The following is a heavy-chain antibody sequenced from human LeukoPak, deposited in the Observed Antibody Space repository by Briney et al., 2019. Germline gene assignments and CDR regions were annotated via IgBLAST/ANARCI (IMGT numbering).Heavy chain of an antibody. CDR1: GFTLDTYW. CDR2: INSDGSST. J-gene: IGHJ4*02. D-gene: IGHD6-19*01. V-gene: IGHV3-74*01. CDR3: ARDHFSGCPDY. Sequence: GGSLRLSCAASGFTLDTYWMHWVRQAPATGLVWVARINSDGSSTSFADSVKGRCTISRDNAKNALSLQLNSLKADDTAVYYCARDHFSGCPDYWGQGTLVTVSS.